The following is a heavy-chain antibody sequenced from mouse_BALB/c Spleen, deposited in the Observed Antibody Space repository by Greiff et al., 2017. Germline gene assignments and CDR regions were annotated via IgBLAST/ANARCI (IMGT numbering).Heavy chain of an antibody. Sequence: EVMLVESGGGLVKPGGSLKLSCAASGFTFSSYAMSWVRQSPEKRLEWVAEISSGGSYTYYPDTVTGRFTISRDNAKNTLYLEMSSLRSEDTAMYYCARSRAIYDGYYVFAYWGQGTLVTVSA. CDR2: ISSGGSYT. CDR1: GFTFSSYA. D-gene: IGHD2-3*01. V-gene: IGHV5-9-4*01. CDR3: ARSRAIYDGYYVFAY. J-gene: IGHJ3*01.